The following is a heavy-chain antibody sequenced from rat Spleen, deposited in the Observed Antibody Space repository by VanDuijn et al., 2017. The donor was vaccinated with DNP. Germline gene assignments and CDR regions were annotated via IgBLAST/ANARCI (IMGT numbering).Heavy chain of an antibody. CDR3: ANYDGNYGGPAY. V-gene: IGHV5-22*01. CDR1: GFTFSNYY. J-gene: IGHJ3*01. D-gene: IGHD1-12*02. CDR2: ISYDGSST. Sequence: EVQLVESGGGLVQPGRSMKLSCAALGFTFSNYYMAWVRQAPTKGLEWVATISYDGSSTYFRDSVKGRSTMSRDNAENTVYLQMNSLRSEDTATYYCANYDGNYGGPAYWGQGTLVTVSS.